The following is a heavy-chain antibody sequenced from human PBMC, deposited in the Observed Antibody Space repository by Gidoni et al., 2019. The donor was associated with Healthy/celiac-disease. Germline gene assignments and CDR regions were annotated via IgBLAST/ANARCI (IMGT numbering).Heavy chain of an antibody. CDR3: AGAYSSSVDLDY. CDR2: IYYSGST. J-gene: IGHJ4*02. V-gene: IGHV4-59*08. CDR1: GGSISSYY. D-gene: IGHD6-13*01. Sequence: QVQLQESGPGLVKPSATLSLTCTVSGGSISSYYWSWIRQPPGKGLEWIGYIYYSGSTNYNPSLKSRVTISVDTSKNQFSLKLSSVTAADTAVYYCAGAYSSSVDLDYWGQGTLVTVSS.